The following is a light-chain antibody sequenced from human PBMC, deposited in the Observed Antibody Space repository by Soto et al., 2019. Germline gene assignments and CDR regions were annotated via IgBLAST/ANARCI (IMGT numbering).Light chain of an antibody. CDR2: AAS. V-gene: IGKV1-6*01. J-gene: IGKJ1*01. CDR3: LQDYNYPRT. CDR1: QGISND. Sequence: AIQMTQSPSSLSASVGDRVTITCRASQGISNDLGWYQQKPGKAPNVLIYAASRLHSWVPSRFSGSGSGTDFTLTITSLQSEDSATYYCLQDYNYPRTFGQGTKVEIK.